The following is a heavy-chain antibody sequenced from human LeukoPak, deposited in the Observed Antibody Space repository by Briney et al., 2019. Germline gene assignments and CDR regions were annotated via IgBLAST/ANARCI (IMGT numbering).Heavy chain of an antibody. CDR3: ARDCSGGSCYSIDKGGYYYYYYYMDV. Sequence: GGSLRLSCAASGFTLSSYAMSWVRQAPGKGLEWVSAISDTGNTYHADSVKGRFTISRDNAKNSLYLQMNSLRAEDTAVYYCARDCSGGSCYSIDKGGYYYYYYYMDVWGKGTTVTISS. CDR1: GFTLSSYA. J-gene: IGHJ6*03. V-gene: IGHV3-21*01. D-gene: IGHD2-15*01. CDR2: ISDTGNT.